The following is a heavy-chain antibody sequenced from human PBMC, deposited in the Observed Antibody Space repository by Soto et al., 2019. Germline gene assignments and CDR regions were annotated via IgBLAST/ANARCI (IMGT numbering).Heavy chain of an antibody. Sequence: GGSLRLSCAASGFTFSDYYMTWIRQAPGKGLEWVSYISRSGSTIYYADSVKGRLTISRDNAKNSLYLQMNSLRAEDTAVYYCARGDLTGYYTDRYWYFDLWGRGTLVTVSS. D-gene: IGHD3-9*01. CDR1: GFTFSDYY. CDR2: ISRSGSTI. V-gene: IGHV3-11*01. CDR3: ARGDLTGYYTDRYWYFDL. J-gene: IGHJ2*01.